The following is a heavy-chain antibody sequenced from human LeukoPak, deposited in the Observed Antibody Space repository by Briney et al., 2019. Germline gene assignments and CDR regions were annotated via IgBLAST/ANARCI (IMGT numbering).Heavy chain of an antibody. V-gene: IGHV4-59*01. CDR2: IYYSGSA. Sequence: PSETLSLTCTVSGGSISSYYWSWIRQPPGKGLEWIGYIYYSGSANYNPSLKSRVTISVDTSKNQFSLKLSSVTAADTAVYYCARDWDTASGDAFDIWGQGTMVTVSS. CDR1: GGSISSYY. D-gene: IGHD5-18*01. J-gene: IGHJ3*02. CDR3: ARDWDTASGDAFDI.